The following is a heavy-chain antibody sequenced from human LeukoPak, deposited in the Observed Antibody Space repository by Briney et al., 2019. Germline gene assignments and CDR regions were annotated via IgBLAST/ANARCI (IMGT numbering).Heavy chain of an antibody. J-gene: IGHJ4*02. CDR1: GFTFSSYS. CDR2: ISSSSSYI. Sequence: GGSLRLSCAASGFTFSSYSMNWVRQALGKGLEWVSSISSSSSYIYYADSVKGRFTISRDNAKNSLYLQMNSLRAEDTAVYYCARDEDTAMVTFDYWGQGTLVTVSS. V-gene: IGHV3-21*01. CDR3: ARDEDTAMVTFDY. D-gene: IGHD5-18*01.